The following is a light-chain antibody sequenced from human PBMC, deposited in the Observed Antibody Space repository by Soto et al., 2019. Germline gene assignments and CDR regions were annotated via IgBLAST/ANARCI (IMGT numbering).Light chain of an antibody. J-gene: IGLJ2*01. CDR3: ISYAGSNNVG. V-gene: IGLV2-8*01. CDR2: EVS. CDR1: SSDVGGYNY. Sequence: QSALTQPPSASGSPGQSVTISCTGTSSDVGGYNYVSWYQQHPGKAPKLMIYEVSKRPSGVPDRFSGSKSGNTASLTVSGLQAEDESDYYCISYAGSNNVGFGGGTKLTVL.